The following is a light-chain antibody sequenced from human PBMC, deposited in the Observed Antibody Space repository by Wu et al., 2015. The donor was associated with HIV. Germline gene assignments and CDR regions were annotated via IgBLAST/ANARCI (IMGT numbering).Light chain of an antibody. CDR3: QQSYSTLLWT. Sequence: ASVGDGVTITCRAKSVALTTIKLVSAEPRKAPKLLIYAASSLQSGVPSRFSGSGSGTDFTLTISSLQPEDFATYYCQQSYSTLLWTFGQGTKVEIK. CDR1: VALTT. CDR2: AAS. J-gene: IGKJ1*01. V-gene: IGKV1-39*01.